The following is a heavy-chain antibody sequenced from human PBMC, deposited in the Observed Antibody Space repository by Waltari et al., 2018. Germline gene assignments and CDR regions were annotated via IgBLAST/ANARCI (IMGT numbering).Heavy chain of an antibody. CDR1: RFIFSSYA. V-gene: IGHV3-23*04. J-gene: IGHJ4*02. CDR2: ITVTGDIT. D-gene: IGHD1-26*01. Sequence: VQLVESGGGVVQPGRSLRLSCAASRFIFSSYAMSWVRQAPGKGLEWVSSITVTGDITYYADSVKGRFTISRDNSKNTLDLQVSSPRAEDTAVYYCAKAPASSSSGRNYFDLWGQGTLVTVSS. CDR3: AKAPASSSSGRNYFDL.